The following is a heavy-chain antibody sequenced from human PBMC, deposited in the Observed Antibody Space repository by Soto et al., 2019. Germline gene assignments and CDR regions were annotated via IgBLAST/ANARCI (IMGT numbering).Heavy chain of an antibody. Sequence: QVQLVESGGGLVKPGGSLRLSCAASGFTLNDDYMNWIRQAPGKGLEWVSYISSSSSYTNYADSVKGRFTISRDNAKNSLYLQMNGLRAEDTAVYYCARAPDYGDRVLGPYYYGMDVWGQGTTVTVSS. CDR3: ARAPDYGDRVLGPYYYGMDV. J-gene: IGHJ6*02. CDR2: ISSSSSYT. D-gene: IGHD4-17*01. V-gene: IGHV3-11*06. CDR1: GFTLNDDY.